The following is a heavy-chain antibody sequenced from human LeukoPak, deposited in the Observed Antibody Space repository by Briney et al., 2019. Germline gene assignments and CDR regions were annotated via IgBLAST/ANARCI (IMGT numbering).Heavy chain of an antibody. CDR3: ASLSYGGNDG. V-gene: IGHV3-30*03. J-gene: IGHJ4*02. CDR2: ISYDGSNK. Sequence: PGGSLRLSCAASGFTFSSYGMHWVRQAPGKGLEWVAVISYDGSNKYYADSVKGRFAISRDNAKNSLYLQMNSLRAEDTAVYYCASLSYGGNDGWGQGTLVTVSS. D-gene: IGHD4-23*01. CDR1: GFTFSSYG.